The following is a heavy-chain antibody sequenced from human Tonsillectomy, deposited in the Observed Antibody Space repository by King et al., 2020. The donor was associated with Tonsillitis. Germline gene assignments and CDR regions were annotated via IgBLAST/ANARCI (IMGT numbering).Heavy chain of an antibody. D-gene: IGHD3-3*01. Sequence: VQLVESGGGLVQPGGSLRLSCAASGFTFSSYAMSWVRQAPGKGLEWVSAISGSGGSTYYADSVKGRFTISRDNSKNTLYLQMNSLRAEDTAVYYCAKDYDFWSGYYGVVMEVWGQGTTVTVSS. V-gene: IGHV3-23*04. CDR2: ISGSGGST. CDR3: AKDYDFWSGYYGVVMEV. J-gene: IGHJ6*02. CDR1: GFTFSSYA.